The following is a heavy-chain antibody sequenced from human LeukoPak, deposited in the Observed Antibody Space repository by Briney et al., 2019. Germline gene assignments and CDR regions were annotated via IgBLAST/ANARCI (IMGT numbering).Heavy chain of an antibody. V-gene: IGHV3-7*01. CDR1: GFTFSSYW. J-gene: IGHJ6*03. D-gene: IGHD3-22*01. CDR2: IKQDGSEK. Sequence: PGGSLRLSCAASGFTFSSYWMSWVRQAPGKGLEWVANIKQDGSEKCYVDSVKGRFTISRDNAKNSLYLQMNSLRAEDTAVYYCARVVGSSGYYYYYYYMDVWGKGTTVTISS. CDR3: ARVVGSSGYYYYYYYMDV.